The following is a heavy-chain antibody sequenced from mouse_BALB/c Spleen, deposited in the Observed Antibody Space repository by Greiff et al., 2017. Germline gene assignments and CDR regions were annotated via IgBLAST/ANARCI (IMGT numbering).Heavy chain of an antibody. V-gene: IGHV1-9*01. J-gene: IGHJ1*01. D-gene: IGHD1-1*01. CDR1: GYTFSSYW. CDR2: ILPGSGST. CDR3: ARSLYYYGSRDWYFDV. Sequence: VQRVESGAELMKPGASVKISCKATGYTFSSYWIEWVKQRPGHGLEWIGEILPGSGSTNYNEKFKGKATFTADTSSNTAYMQLSSLTSEDSAVYYCARSLYYYGSRDWYFDVWGAGTTVTVSS.